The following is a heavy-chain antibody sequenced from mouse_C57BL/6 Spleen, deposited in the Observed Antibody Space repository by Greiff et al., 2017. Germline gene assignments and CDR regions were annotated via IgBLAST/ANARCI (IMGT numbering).Heavy chain of an antibody. CDR1: GYTFTGYW. CDR3: ARANDYDVWYFDV. Sequence: VQLQQSGAELMKPGASVKLSCKATGYTFTGYWIEWVKQRPGHGLEWIGEILPGSGSTNYNEKFKGKATFTADKSSNTAYMQLSSLTTEDSAIYYCARANDYDVWYFDVWGTGTTVTVSS. J-gene: IGHJ1*03. V-gene: IGHV1-9*01. D-gene: IGHD2-4*01. CDR2: ILPGSGST.